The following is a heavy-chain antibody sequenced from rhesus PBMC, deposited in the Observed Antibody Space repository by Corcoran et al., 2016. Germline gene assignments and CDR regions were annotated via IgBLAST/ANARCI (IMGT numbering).Heavy chain of an antibody. CDR2: IYWNDDK. CDR3: ARSRGGTLGFDY. V-gene: IGHV2-1*01. D-gene: IGHD1-14*01. J-gene: IGHJ4*01. Sequence: QVTLKESGPALVKPPQTLTLTCTFSGFSLSTSVLGVGWIRQPSRKTLEWLAHIYWNDDKFYRTSLKSRRTISKDTSKNQVLLTMTNMDPVDTATYYCARSRGGTLGFDYWGQGVLVTVSS. CDR1: GFSLSTSVLG.